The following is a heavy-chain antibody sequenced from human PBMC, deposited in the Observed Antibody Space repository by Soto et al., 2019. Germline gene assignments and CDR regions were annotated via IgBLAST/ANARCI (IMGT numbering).Heavy chain of an antibody. V-gene: IGHV4-31*03. CDR1: GGSISSGGYY. CDR2: IYYSGST. J-gene: IGHJ6*03. D-gene: IGHD2-2*01. CDR3: VYQEYYYYMDV. Sequence: SETLSLTCTVSGGSISSGGYYWNWIRQHPGKGLEWIGYIYYSGSTYYNPSLKSRVTISVDTSKNQFSLKLSSVTAADTAVYYCVYQEYYYYMDVWGKGTTVTVSS.